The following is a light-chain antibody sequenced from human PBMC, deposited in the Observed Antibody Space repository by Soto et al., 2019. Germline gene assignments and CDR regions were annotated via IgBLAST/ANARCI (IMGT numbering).Light chain of an antibody. V-gene: IGKV3-11*01. CDR1: QSVSNY. J-gene: IGKJ4*01. CDR3: QQRSYWLS. Sequence: EIVLTQSPATLSLSPGDRATLSCRASQSVSNYLAWYQQKPGQAPRLLISETSNRASGIPARFSGSGSGTDFTLTISSLEPEDFAVYYCQQRSYWLSFGGGTKVEIK. CDR2: ETS.